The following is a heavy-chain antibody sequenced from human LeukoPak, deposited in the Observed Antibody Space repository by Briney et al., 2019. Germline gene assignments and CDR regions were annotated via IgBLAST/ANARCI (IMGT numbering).Heavy chain of an antibody. J-gene: IGHJ4*02. Sequence: GASVKVSCKASGYTFTSYDINWVRQATGQGLEWMGWMNPNSGNTGYAQKFQGRVTMTRNTSISTAYMELSSLRTDDTAVYYCARDSVVPAANADYWGQGTLVTVSS. CDR2: MNPNSGNT. V-gene: IGHV1-8*01. CDR3: ARDSVVPAANADY. D-gene: IGHD2-2*01. CDR1: GYTFTSYD.